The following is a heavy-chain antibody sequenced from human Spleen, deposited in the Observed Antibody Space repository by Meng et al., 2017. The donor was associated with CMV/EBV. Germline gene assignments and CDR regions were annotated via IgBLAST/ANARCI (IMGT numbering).Heavy chain of an antibody. D-gene: IGHD2-2*01. CDR3: ARAKSYCSSTSCYTNWFDP. CDR1: GFTFRNYA. J-gene: IGHJ5*02. CDR2: ISGDGDIT. V-gene: IGHV3-23*01. Sequence: GESLKISCAASGFTFRNYALTWVRQAPGKGLEWLSTISGDGDITYYTDSVKGRFTISRDSSKSTLFLQMNSLRAEDTAVYYCARAKSYCSSTSCYTNWFDPWGQGTLVTVSS.